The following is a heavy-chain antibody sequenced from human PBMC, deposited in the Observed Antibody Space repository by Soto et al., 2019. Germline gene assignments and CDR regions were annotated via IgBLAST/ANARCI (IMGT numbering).Heavy chain of an antibody. V-gene: IGHV3-30-3*01. CDR3: GRITLKTSVDTFDF. Sequence: QVQLVESGGGVVQPGRSLRLSCAASGFTFSTYALHWVRQAPGKGLEWVATVTSDGSNKYHADSVEGRFTISRDDSKNTLYLQLNRLRAAETAVYYCGRITLKTSVDTFDFWGQGTMVTVSS. D-gene: IGHD3-22*01. J-gene: IGHJ3*01. CDR1: GFTFSTYA. CDR2: VTSDGSNK.